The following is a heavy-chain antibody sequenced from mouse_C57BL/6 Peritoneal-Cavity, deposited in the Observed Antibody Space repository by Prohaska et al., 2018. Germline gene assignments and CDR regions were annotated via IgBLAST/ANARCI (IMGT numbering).Heavy chain of an antibody. CDR2: IYPRSGNT. V-gene: IGHV1-81*01. J-gene: IGHJ3*01. Sequence: TFPSYGISWVKQRTGQGLEWIGEIYPRSGNTYYNEKFKCKATLTADKSSSTAYMELRSLTSEDSAVYFCAREGGTGTFAYWGQGTLVTVSA. CDR1: TFPSYG. CDR3: AREGGTGTFAY. D-gene: IGHD4-1*01.